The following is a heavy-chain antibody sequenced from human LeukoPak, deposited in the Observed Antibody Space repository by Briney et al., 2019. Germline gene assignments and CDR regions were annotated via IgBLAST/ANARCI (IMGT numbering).Heavy chain of an antibody. Sequence: ASVKVSCKASGYTFTSYDINWVRQATGQGLEWMGWMNPNSGNTGYAQKFQGRVTITRNTSISTAYMELSSLRSEDTAVYYCARGFLGAGTDAFDIWGRGTMVTVSS. CDR2: MNPNSGNT. D-gene: IGHD6-19*01. V-gene: IGHV1-8*03. J-gene: IGHJ3*02. CDR3: ARGFLGAGTDAFDI. CDR1: GYTFTSYD.